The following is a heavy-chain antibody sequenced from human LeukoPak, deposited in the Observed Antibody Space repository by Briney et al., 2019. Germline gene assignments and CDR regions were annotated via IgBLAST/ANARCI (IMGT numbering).Heavy chain of an antibody. CDR3: AKARLSTGWAYSDY. Sequence: GGSLRLSCAASGFTFVNYAMSWVRQAPGKGLEWVSAVVGNGGTTFYADSVKGRFTISRDNSKNTVYLQINSLRGEDTAVYYCAKARLSTGWAYSDYWGQGALVTVSS. D-gene: IGHD6-19*01. CDR1: GFTFVNYA. CDR2: VVGNGGTT. J-gene: IGHJ4*02. V-gene: IGHV3-23*01.